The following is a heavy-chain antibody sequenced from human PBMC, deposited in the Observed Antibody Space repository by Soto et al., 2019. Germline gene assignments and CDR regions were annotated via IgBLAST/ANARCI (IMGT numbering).Heavy chain of an antibody. V-gene: IGHV3-23*01. Sequence: GGSLRLSCAASGFTFSSYAMSWVRQAPGKGLGWVSAISGSGGSTYYADSVKGRFTISRDNPKNTLYLQMNSLRAEDTAVYYCAKAATYMIVNNWFDPWGQGTLVTVSS. CDR1: GFTFSSYA. J-gene: IGHJ5*02. CDR2: ISGSGGST. D-gene: IGHD3-22*01. CDR3: AKAATYMIVNNWFDP.